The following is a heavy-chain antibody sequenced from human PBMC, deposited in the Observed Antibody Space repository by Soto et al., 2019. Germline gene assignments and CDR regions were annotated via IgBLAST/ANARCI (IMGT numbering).Heavy chain of an antibody. Sequence: GGSLRLSCAASGFTFSSYWMHWVRQAPGKGLVWVSRINSDGSSTSYADSVKGRFTISRDNAKNTLYLQMNSLRAEDTAVYYCARDPFKDIVVVPDHEGYGMDVWGQGTTVTVSS. CDR3: ARDPFKDIVVVPDHEGYGMDV. J-gene: IGHJ6*02. CDR1: GFTFSSYW. V-gene: IGHV3-74*01. CDR2: INSDGSST. D-gene: IGHD2-2*01.